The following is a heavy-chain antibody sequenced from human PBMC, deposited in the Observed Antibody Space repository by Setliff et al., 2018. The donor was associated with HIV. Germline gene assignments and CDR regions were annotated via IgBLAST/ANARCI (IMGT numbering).Heavy chain of an antibody. Sequence: SETLSLTCAVYGGSFSGYYWSWIRQPPGKGLEWIGEVTHSGRTNYNPSLESRVTISVDTSKNQFSLKLSSVTAADTAVYYCARNFGDYFEIHFDLWGRGTLVTVSS. CDR2: VTHSGRT. J-gene: IGHJ2*01. CDR1: GGSFSGYY. V-gene: IGHV4-34*01. D-gene: IGHD4-17*01. CDR3: ARNFGDYFEIHFDL.